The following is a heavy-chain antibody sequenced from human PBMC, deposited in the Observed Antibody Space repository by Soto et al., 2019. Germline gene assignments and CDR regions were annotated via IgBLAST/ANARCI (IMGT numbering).Heavy chain of an antibody. J-gene: IGHJ6*02. CDR1: GFTFSRYG. D-gene: IGHD3-3*01. CDR3: ARGYLEWLLSDYYYGMDV. V-gene: IGHV3-33*01. CDR2: IWYDGSNI. Sequence: GGSLRLSCAASGFTFSRYGMHWVRQAPGRGLEWVAVIWYDGSNIYYADSVKGRFTISRDNAKNSLYLQMNSLRAEDTAVYYCARGYLEWLLSDYYYGMDVWGQGTTVTVSS.